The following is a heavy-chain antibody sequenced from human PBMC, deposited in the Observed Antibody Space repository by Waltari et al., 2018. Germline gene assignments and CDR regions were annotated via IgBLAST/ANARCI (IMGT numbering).Heavy chain of an antibody. D-gene: IGHD3-3*01. V-gene: IGHV3-23*01. Sequence: EVQLLESGGGLMQPGGSLRLSCTASGFTFSSSAMNWVRQAPGKGLEWVSGITGSAGNTYYADSVKGRFTISRDNSKNTLYLQMNSLRDEDTAVYYCAKGGDFWSGYLYYFDYWGQGTLVTVSS. J-gene: IGHJ4*02. CDR1: GFTFSSSA. CDR3: AKGGDFWSGYLYYFDY. CDR2: ITGSAGNT.